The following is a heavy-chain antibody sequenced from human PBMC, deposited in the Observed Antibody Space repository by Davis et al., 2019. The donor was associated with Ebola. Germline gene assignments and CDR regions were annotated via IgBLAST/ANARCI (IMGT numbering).Heavy chain of an antibody. CDR2: ISSSSSTI. J-gene: IGHJ4*02. CDR3: ARDYDVEAAWEAFDY. CDR1: GFTFSSYS. D-gene: IGHD3-10*02. Sequence: PGGSLRLSCAASGFTFSSYSMNWVRQAPGKGLEWVSYISSSSSTIYYADSVKGRFTISRDNAKNSLYLQMNSLRDEDTAVYYCARDYDVEAAWEAFDYWGQGTLVTVSS. V-gene: IGHV3-48*02.